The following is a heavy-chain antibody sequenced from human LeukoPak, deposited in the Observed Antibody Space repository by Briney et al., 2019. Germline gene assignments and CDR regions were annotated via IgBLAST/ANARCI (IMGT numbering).Heavy chain of an antibody. CDR2: ISWNSGSI. CDR3: ARAPCSGDLVGAGWFDP. V-gene: IGHV3-9*01. D-gene: IGHD2-21*02. CDR1: GFTFDDYA. J-gene: IGHJ5*02. Sequence: GGSLRLSCAASGFTFDDYAMHWVRQAPGKGLEWVSGISWNSGSIGYADSVKGRFTISRDNAKNSLYLQMNSLRAEDTAVYYCARAPCSGDLVGAGWFDPWGQGTLVTVSS.